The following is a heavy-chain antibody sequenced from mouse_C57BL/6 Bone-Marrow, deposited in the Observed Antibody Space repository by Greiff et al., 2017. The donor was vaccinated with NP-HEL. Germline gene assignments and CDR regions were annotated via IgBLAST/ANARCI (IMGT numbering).Heavy chain of an antibody. CDR2: ISYSGST. Sequence: VQLQQSGPGLAKPSQTLSLPCSVTGYSITSHYWNWIRKFPGNKLEYMGYISYSGSTYYTPSLKSRISITRDTSKHHYYLQLSSVTTEDTATYYCARSPLWLRRNYYAMGYWGQGTAVTVSS. J-gene: IGHJ4*01. V-gene: IGHV3-8*01. CDR3: ARSPLWLRRNYYAMGY. CDR1: GYSITSHY. D-gene: IGHD2-2*01.